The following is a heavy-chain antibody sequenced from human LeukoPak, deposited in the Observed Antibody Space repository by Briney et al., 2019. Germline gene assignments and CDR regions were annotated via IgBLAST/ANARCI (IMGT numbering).Heavy chain of an antibody. CDR3: ARHSSYSSGWPQFDY. V-gene: IGHV4-59*08. Sequence: SETLSLTCTVSSDSITSYYWSWIRQPPGKGLEWIGYIYYSGSTNYNPSLKSRVTISVDTSKNQFSLKLSSVTAADTAVYYCARHSSYSSGWPQFDYWGQGTLVTVSS. D-gene: IGHD6-19*01. J-gene: IGHJ4*02. CDR1: SDSITSYY. CDR2: IYYSGST.